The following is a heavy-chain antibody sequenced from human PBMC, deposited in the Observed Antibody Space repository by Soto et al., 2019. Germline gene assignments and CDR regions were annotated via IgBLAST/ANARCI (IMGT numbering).Heavy chain of an antibody. CDR3: AREEQQLSFDF. CDR2: IIPIFGTA. V-gene: IGHV1-69*01. Sequence: QVQLVHSWAEVKKPGSSVKVSCKASGGTFSSYAISWVRQAPGQGLEWMGGIIPIFGTANYEQKFKCRVTITADDSTSTAYMELSSLSSEDPAVYYCAREEQQLSFDFWGQGTMVTVSS. J-gene: IGHJ3*01. CDR1: GGTFSSYA. D-gene: IGHD6-13*01.